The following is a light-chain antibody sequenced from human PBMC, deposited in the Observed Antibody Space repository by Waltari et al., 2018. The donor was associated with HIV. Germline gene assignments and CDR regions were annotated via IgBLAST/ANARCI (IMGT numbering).Light chain of an antibody. CDR2: SNN. Sequence: QSVLTQPPSASGTPGQRVTISCSGSSSKIGSNTVNWYQQLPGTAPKLLIYSNNQRPSGVPARFSGATSGTSASLAISGLQSEDGADYYWAAWHDSLNGSWVFGGGTKLTVL. CDR3: AAWHDSLNGSWV. CDR1: SSKIGSNT. V-gene: IGLV1-44*01. J-gene: IGLJ3*02.